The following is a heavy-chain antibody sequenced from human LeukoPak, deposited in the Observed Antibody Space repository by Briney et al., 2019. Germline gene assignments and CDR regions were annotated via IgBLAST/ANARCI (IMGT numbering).Heavy chain of an antibody. J-gene: IGHJ4*02. Sequence: ASVKVSCEASGYTFTTYAMHWVRQAPGQGLEWMGWINAGNGNTKYSQKFQGKVTITRDTSASTVYMELSSLRPEDTAGYYCAREYSSSSGRTFDYWGQGTLVTVSS. D-gene: IGHD6-6*01. V-gene: IGHV1-3*01. CDR3: AREYSSSSGRTFDY. CDR2: INAGNGNT. CDR1: GYTFTTYA.